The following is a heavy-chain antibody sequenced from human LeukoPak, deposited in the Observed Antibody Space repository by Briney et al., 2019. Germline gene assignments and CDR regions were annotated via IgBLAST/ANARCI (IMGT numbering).Heavy chain of an antibody. V-gene: IGHV1-46*01. CDR1: GYTFTSYY. CDR2: INPSGGST. Sequence: GASVKVSCKASGYTFTSYYMHWVRQAPGQGLEWMGIINPSGGSTSYAQKFQGRVTMTRDTSTSTVYMELSSQRSEDTAVYHCARDWQQLVKVGDYWGQGTLVTVSS. J-gene: IGHJ4*02. CDR3: ARDWQQLVKVGDY. D-gene: IGHD6-13*01.